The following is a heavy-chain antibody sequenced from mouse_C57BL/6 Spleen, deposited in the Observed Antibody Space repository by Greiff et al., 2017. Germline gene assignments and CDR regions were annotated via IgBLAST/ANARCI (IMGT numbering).Heavy chain of an antibody. J-gene: IGHJ3*01. Sequence: QVQLQQSGAELVKPGASVKISCKASGYAFSSYWMNWVKQRPGKGLEWIGQIYPGGGDTNYNGKFKGKATLTVDKSSSTAYMQLSRLTSEDSAVYFGGRDSSTAYWGQGTLLTVSA. D-gene: IGHD1-1*01. V-gene: IGHV1-80*01. CDR3: GRDSSTAY. CDR1: GYAFSSYW. CDR2: IYPGGGDT.